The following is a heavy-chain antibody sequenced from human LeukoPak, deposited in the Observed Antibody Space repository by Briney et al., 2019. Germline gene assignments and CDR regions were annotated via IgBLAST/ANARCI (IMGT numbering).Heavy chain of an antibody. D-gene: IGHD4-11*01. Sequence: GESLKISCKGSGYSFNTYWIGWVRQMPGKGLEWMGIIYPGDSETRYSSSFQGQVTISADKSISTAYLQWSSLKASDTAMYYRATQTGMTTHFDYWGQGTLVTVSS. J-gene: IGHJ4*02. CDR2: IYPGDSET. V-gene: IGHV5-51*01. CDR3: ATQTGMTTHFDY. CDR1: GYSFNTYW.